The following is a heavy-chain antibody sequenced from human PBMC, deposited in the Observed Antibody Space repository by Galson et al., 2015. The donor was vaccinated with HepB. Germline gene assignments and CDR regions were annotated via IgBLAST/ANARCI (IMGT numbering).Heavy chain of an antibody. CDR3: ARDEEIGPYYFHY. V-gene: IGHV1-3*04. D-gene: IGHD2-21*01. CDR2: INTGDGHT. CDR1: GYIFTTYG. J-gene: IGHJ4*02. Sequence: SVKVSCKASGYIFTTYGIHWVRQAPGQRLELMGWINTGDGHTLYSPKFQGRVTITRDTSATTAYMELSSLTAEDTAIYFCARDEEIGPYYFHYWGQGTLVIVSS.